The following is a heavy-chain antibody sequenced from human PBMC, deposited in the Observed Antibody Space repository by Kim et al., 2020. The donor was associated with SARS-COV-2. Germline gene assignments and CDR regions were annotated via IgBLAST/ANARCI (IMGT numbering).Heavy chain of an antibody. CDR2: INHSGST. CDR3: ARGHHNWFDP. J-gene: IGHJ5*02. V-gene: IGHV4-34*01. CDR1: GGSFSGYY. Sequence: SETLSLTCAVYGGSFSGYYWSWIRQPPGKGLEWIGEINHSGSTNYNPSLKSRVTISVDTSKNQFSLKLSSVTAADTAVYYCARGHHNWFDPWGQGTLVTVSS.